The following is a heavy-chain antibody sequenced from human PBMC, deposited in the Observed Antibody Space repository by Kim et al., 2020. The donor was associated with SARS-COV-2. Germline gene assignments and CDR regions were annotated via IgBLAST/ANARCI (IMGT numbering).Heavy chain of an antibody. V-gene: IGHV4-34*01. CDR3: ARGRWQARDY. CDR2: INHSGST. D-gene: IGHD3-16*01. CDR1: GGSFSGYY. J-gene: IGHJ4*02. Sequence: SETLSLTCAVYGGSFSGYYWSWIRQPPGKGLEWIGEINHSGSTNYNPSLKSRVTISVDTSKNQFSLKLSSVTAADTAVYYCARGRWQARDYWGQGTLVTVSS.